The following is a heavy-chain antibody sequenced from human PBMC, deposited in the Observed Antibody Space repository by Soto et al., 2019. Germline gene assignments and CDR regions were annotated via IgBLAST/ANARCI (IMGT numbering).Heavy chain of an antibody. D-gene: IGHD3-22*01. CDR3: AKDTYLDYYDSSGYYPWYYYGLDV. V-gene: IGHV3-23*01. CDR1: GFTFSSYA. J-gene: IGHJ6*02. Sequence: PGWSLRLSCAASGFTFSSYAMSWVRQAPGKGLKWVSAIIGSGDSRYYADSVKGRFAISRDNSKNTLYLQMNSLRAEHTAVYYCAKDTYLDYYDSSGYYPWYYYGLDVWGQGTTVTVPS. CDR2: IIGSGDSR.